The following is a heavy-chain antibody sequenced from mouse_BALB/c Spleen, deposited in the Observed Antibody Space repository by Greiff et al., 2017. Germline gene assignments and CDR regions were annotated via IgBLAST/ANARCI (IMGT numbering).Heavy chain of an antibody. CDR2: ISNGGGST. V-gene: IGHV5-12-2*01. CDR1: GFTFSSYT. Sequence: DVMLVESGGGLVQPGGSLKLSCAASGFTFSSYTMSWVRQTPEKRLEWVAYISNGGGSTYYPDTVKGRFTISRDNAKNTLYLQMSSLKSEDTAMYYCARQRGAAMDYWGQGTSVTVSS. CDR3: ARQRGAAMDY. J-gene: IGHJ4*01.